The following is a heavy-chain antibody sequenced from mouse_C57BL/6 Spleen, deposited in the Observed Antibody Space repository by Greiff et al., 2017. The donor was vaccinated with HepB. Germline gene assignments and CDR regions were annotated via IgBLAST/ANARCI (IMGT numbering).Heavy chain of an antibody. CDR3: ARRDYDSHYYFDY. J-gene: IGHJ2*01. V-gene: IGHV1-19*01. D-gene: IGHD2-4*01. CDR1: GYTFTDYY. CDR2: INPYNGGT. Sequence: EVKLVESGPVLVKPGASVKMSCKASGYTFTDYYMNWVKQSHGKSLEWIGVINPYNGGTSYNQKFKGKATLTVDKSSSTAYMELNSLTSEDSAVYYCARRDYDSHYYFDYWGQGTTLTVSS.